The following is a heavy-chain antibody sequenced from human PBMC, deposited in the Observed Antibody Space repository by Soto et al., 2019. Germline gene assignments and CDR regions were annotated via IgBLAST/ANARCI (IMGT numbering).Heavy chain of an antibody. J-gene: IGHJ3*01. CDR3: AKEYSDYESGDNAFDV. CDR1: GFTFSTYG. Sequence: QVQLVESGGGVVQPGRSLRLSCAASGFTFSTYGMHWVRQAPGKGLEWVALISFDGNKKYYADSVQGRFTISRDKSKNPLNLQMNSLRAEDTAVYFCAKEYSDYESGDNAFDVWGQGTMVTVSS. V-gene: IGHV3-30*18. CDR2: ISFDGNKK. D-gene: IGHD5-12*01.